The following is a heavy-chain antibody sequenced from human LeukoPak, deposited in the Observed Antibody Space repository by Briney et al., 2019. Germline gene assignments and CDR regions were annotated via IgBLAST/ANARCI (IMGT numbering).Heavy chain of an antibody. Sequence: GGSLRLSCAASGFALSSHWMTWVRQVPGRGPEWVANVNRDGSETYYLDSVKGRFTISKDNAKNSLYLQINSLRAEDTALYHCARNNGMDVWGQGTTVIVSS. CDR3: ARNNGMDV. V-gene: IGHV3-7*03. CDR2: VNRDGSET. CDR1: GFALSSHW. J-gene: IGHJ6*02.